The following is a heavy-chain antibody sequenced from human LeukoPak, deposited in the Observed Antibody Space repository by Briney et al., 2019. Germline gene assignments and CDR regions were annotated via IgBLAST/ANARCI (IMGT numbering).Heavy chain of an antibody. J-gene: IGHJ6*03. Sequence: GGSLRLSCAASGFPFSGYAMSWVRQAPGRGLEWVSAISGSGGSTYYADSVKGRFTISRDNSKNTLYLQMNSLRAEDTAVFYCAKERNPYSSSWYSLHYMDVWGKGTTVTVSS. D-gene: IGHD6-13*01. CDR3: AKERNPYSSSWYSLHYMDV. CDR1: GFPFSGYA. V-gene: IGHV3-23*01. CDR2: ISGSGGST.